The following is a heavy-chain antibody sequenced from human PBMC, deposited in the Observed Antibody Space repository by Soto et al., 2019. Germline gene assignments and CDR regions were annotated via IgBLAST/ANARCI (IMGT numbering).Heavy chain of an antibody. V-gene: IGHV1-69*12. CDR1: GGTFSSYA. D-gene: IGHD2-15*01. CDR3: GYLPDYYYGMDV. J-gene: IGHJ6*02. CDR2: IIPIFGTA. Sequence: QVQLVQSGAEVKKPGSSVKVSCKASGGTFSSYAISWVRQAPGQGLEWMGWIIPIFGTANYAQKFQGRVTITADESTSTDYMELSSLRSEDTAVYYCGYLPDYYYGMDVWGQGTTVTVSS.